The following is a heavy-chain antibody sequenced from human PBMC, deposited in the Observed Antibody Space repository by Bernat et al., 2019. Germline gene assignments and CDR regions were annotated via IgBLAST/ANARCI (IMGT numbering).Heavy chain of an antibody. CDR2: IWYDGSNK. J-gene: IGHJ6*02. V-gene: IGHV3-33*01. D-gene: IGHD2-2*01. CDR1: GFTFSSYG. CDR3: ARDISFVVVPAAGYYGMDV. Sequence: QVQLVESGGGVVQPGRSLILSCAASGFTFSSYGMHWVRQAPGKWLEGVAVIWYDGSNKYYADSVKGRFTISRDNSKNTLYLQMNSLRAEDTAVYYCARDISFVVVPAAGYYGMDVWGQGTTVTVSS.